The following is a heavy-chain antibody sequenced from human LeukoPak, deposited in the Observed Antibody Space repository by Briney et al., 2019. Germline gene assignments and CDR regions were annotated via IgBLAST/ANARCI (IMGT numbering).Heavy chain of an antibody. Sequence: ASVKVSCKASGYTFTSYAMNWVRQAPGQGLEWMGWINTNTGNPTYAQGFTGRFVFSLDTSVSTTYLQISSLKAEDTAVYYCARAYQRLGELSLPDYWGQGTLVTVSS. J-gene: IGHJ4*02. V-gene: IGHV7-4-1*02. D-gene: IGHD3-16*02. CDR1: GYTFTSYA. CDR3: ARAYQRLGELSLPDY. CDR2: INTNTGNP.